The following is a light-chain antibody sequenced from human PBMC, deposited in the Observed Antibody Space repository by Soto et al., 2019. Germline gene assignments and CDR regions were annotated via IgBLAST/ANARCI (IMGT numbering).Light chain of an antibody. CDR1: QSVSTY. V-gene: IGKV3-11*01. Sequence: EIVLTQSPGTLSLSPGERATLSCRASQSVSTYLAWYQQKPGQAPRLLIYDASNRATGIPARFSGSGSGTDFTLTISSLEPEDFAVYYCQQRSNRLTFGGGTKVEIK. CDR3: QQRSNRLT. CDR2: DAS. J-gene: IGKJ4*01.